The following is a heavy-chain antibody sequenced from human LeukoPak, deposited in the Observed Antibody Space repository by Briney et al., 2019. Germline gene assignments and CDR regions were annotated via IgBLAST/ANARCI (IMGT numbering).Heavy chain of an antibody. CDR1: GFTFSSYA. D-gene: IGHD2-2*01. V-gene: IGHV3-30*04. J-gene: IGHJ6*03. CDR2: ISYDGSNK. CDR3: ARDPLLSTSGILYYMDV. Sequence: QPGGSLRLSCAASGFTFSSYAMHWVRQAPGKGLEWVAVISYDGSNKYYADSVKGRFTISRDNSKNTLYLQMNSLRAEDTAVYYCARDPLLSTSGILYYMDVWGKGTTVTVSS.